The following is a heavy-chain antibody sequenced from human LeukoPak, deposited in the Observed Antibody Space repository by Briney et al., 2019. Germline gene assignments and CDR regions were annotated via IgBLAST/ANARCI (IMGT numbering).Heavy chain of an antibody. CDR3: ARSQGSYAFDI. CDR2: INSSRTYI. CDR1: GFIFSTYN. V-gene: IGHV3-21*01. Sequence: PGGSLRLSCAASGFIFSTYNMNWVRQAPGKGLEWVSSINSSRTYIYYADSVKGRFTISRDNDEKSLYLQMNSLRAEDTAVYYGARSQGSYAFDIWGQGTMVTVSS. J-gene: IGHJ3*02.